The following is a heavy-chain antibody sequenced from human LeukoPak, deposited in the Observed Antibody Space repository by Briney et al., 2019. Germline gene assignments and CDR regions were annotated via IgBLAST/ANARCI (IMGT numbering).Heavy chain of an antibody. CDR3: AIRRRLEPRGFQH. J-gene: IGHJ1*01. CDR2: INPNSGGT. CDR1: GYTFTGYY. V-gene: IGHV1-2*02. Sequence: GASVKVSCKASGYTFTGYYMHWVRQAPGQGLEWMGWINPNSGGTNYAQKFQGRVTMTRDTSISTAYMELSRLRSDDTAVYYCAIRRRLEPRGFQHWGQGTLVTVSS. D-gene: IGHD1-1*01.